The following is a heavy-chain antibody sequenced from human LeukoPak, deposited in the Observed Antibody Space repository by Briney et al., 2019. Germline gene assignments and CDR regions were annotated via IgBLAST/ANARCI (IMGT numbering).Heavy chain of an antibody. CDR1: GFTFSSYE. CDR3: ARDGDYDFDY. V-gene: IGHV3-48*03. CDR2: ISSSGSTI. D-gene: IGHD4-17*01. J-gene: IGHJ4*02. Sequence: GGSLRLSCAASGFTFSSYEMNWVRQAPGKGLEWVSYISSSGSTIYYADSVKGRFTISRDNAENSLYLQMNSLRAEDTAVYYCARDGDYDFDYWGQGTLVTVSS.